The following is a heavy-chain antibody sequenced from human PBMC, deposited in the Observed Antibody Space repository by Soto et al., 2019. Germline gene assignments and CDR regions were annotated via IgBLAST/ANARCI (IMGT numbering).Heavy chain of an antibody. J-gene: IGHJ6*02. CDR3: ASESGRTRGMDV. CDR1: VATFSSYV. V-gene: IGHV1-69*18. CDR2: IIPIFVKA. Sequence: QVQAVQSGAEVKKPGSSGKVSCRASVATFSSYVISGVDQAPGKGLEWMGRIIPIFVKADYAQKFQGRVTITADESTSTAYMERSSLRSEDTAVYYCASESGRTRGMDVWGQGTTITVSS. D-gene: IGHD2-8*01.